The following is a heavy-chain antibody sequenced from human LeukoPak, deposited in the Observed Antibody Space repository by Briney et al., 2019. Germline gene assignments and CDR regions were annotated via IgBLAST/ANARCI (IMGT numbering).Heavy chain of an antibody. CDR1: GFTFSSNW. J-gene: IGHJ4*02. Sequence: PGGSLRLSCAAPGFTFSSNWMSSVRQAPGKGLEWVAHIKQDGSEKYYVDCVKGRFTISSDNAKHSLYLQMNSLRAEDTGVYYCARGSYYYDSSGYYWGQGTLVTVSS. D-gene: IGHD3-22*01. CDR3: ARGSYYYDSSGYY. V-gene: IGHV3-7*01. CDR2: IKQDGSEK.